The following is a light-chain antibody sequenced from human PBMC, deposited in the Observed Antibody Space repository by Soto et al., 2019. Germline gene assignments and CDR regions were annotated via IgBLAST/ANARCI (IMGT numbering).Light chain of an antibody. J-gene: IGKJ1*01. CDR1: QGISTY. Sequence: AIQLTQSPSSLSASVGDRVTITCRASQGISTYLAWYQQKPGKAPKLLIYAASSLESGVPSRFSGSGSWTDFTLTISSLQPEDFATYHCQQLKSNPWTFGQGTKVEVK. V-gene: IGKV1-13*02. CDR3: QQLKSNPWT. CDR2: AAS.